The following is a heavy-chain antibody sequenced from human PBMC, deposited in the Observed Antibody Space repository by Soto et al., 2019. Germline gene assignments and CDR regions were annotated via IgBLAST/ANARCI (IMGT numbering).Heavy chain of an antibody. CDR2: ISSSGSII. CDR1: GFSFSTYE. Sequence: EVQLVESGGGLVQPGGSLRLSCAASGFSFSTYEMNWVRQAPGKGLEWVSYISSSGSIIYYADSVKGRFTISRDNAKNSRYLQINSLRAEDTAVYYCAWRGEWLPTLDYWGQGTLVTVSS. D-gene: IGHD3-3*01. V-gene: IGHV3-48*03. J-gene: IGHJ4*02. CDR3: AWRGEWLPTLDY.